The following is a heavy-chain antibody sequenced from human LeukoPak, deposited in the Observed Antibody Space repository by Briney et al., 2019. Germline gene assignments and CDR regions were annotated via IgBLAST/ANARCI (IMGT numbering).Heavy chain of an antibody. J-gene: IGHJ3*02. V-gene: IGHV1-46*01. CDR2: INPSGGST. Sequence: ASVKVSCKASGYTFTSYYMHWVRQAPGQGLEWMGIINPSGGSTSYAQKFQGRVTMTRDTSTSTAYMELSSLRSEDTAVYYCASPTSPPDYGLDAFDIWGQGTMVTVSS. CDR3: ASPTSPPDYGLDAFDI. CDR1: GYTFTSYY. D-gene: IGHD3-16*01.